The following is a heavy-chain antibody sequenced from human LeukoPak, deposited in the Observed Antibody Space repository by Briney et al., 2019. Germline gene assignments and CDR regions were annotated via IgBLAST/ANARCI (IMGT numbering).Heavy chain of an antibody. J-gene: IGHJ4*02. V-gene: IGHV3-23*01. D-gene: IGHD1-14*01. CDR2: LSDGGRST. CDR3: AKDAEGPLDY. CDR1: GFTFSSYG. Sequence: PGGSLRLSCAASGFTFSSYGMSWVRQAPGKGLEWVSALSDGGRSTYYADSVKGRFTISRDNSKNTLYPQMNSLRGEDTAVYYCAKDAEGPLDYWGQGTLVTVSS.